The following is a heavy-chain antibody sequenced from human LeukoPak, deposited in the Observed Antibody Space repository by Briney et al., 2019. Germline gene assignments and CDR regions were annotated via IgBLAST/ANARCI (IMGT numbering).Heavy chain of an antibody. CDR3: ARDLDSYGYLGVDY. D-gene: IGHD5-18*01. CDR2: ISYDGSNK. Sequence: GRTLRLSCAASGFTFSSYAMHWVRQAPGKGLEWVAVISYDGSNKYYADSVKGRFTISRDKSKNTLYLQMNSLRAEDTAVYDCARDLDSYGYLGVDYWGQGTLVTVSS. V-gene: IGHV3-30-3*01. J-gene: IGHJ4*02. CDR1: GFTFSSYA.